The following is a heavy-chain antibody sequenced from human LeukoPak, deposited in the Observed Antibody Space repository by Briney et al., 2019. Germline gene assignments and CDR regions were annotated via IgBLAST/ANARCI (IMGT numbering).Heavy chain of an antibody. CDR3: AKVSTPLWGYSILFDH. D-gene: IGHD6-13*01. J-gene: IGHJ4*02. Sequence: GGSLRLSCAASGFTFSSYAMSWVRQAPGKGLEWVSAMSGDGDSTHYADSVRGRFTISRDNSKNTLYLQMNSLRAEDTAVYYCAKVSTPLWGYSILFDHWGQGTLVTVSS. CDR2: MSGDGDST. V-gene: IGHV3-23*01. CDR1: GFTFSSYA.